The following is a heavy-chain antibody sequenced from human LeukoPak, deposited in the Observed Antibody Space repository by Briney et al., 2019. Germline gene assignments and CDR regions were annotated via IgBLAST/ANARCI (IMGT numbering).Heavy chain of an antibody. D-gene: IGHD5-18*01. Sequence: PSETLSLTCTVSGGSISSYYWSWIRQPPGKGLEWIGYIYYSGGTNYNPSLKSRVTISVDTSKNQFSLKLSSVTAADTAVYYCALTGTAPKGRGYSYGSFDYWGQGTLVTVSS. J-gene: IGHJ4*02. CDR1: GGSISSYY. CDR2: IYYSGGT. CDR3: ALTGTAPKGRGYSYGSFDY. V-gene: IGHV4-59*01.